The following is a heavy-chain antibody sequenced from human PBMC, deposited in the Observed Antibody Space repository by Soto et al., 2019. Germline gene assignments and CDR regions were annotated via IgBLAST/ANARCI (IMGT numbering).Heavy chain of an antibody. CDR2: MHHSGRT. Sequence: SETLSLTCTVSGAYMRNDYYYWSWVRQNPGKDLEWIGHMHHSGRTHYNPSLKSRVAISVDTSKNQFSLYLNSVTAADTAVYYCASKSYYGGMDVWGQGTTVT. J-gene: IGHJ6*02. V-gene: IGHV4-30-4*08. D-gene: IGHD3-10*01. CDR1: GAYMRNDYYY. CDR3: ASKSYYGGMDV.